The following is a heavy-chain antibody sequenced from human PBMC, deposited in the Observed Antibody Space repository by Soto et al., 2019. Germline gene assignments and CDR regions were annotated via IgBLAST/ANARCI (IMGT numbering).Heavy chain of an antibody. D-gene: IGHD5-18*01. CDR3: AKDLGYELWKPIFDY. CDR2: ISYDGSNK. Sequence: QVQLVESGGGVVQPGRSLRLSCAASGFTFSSYGMHWVRQAPGKGLEWVAVISYDGSNKYYADSVKGRFTISRDNSKNTVYLQMNSLRAEDTAVYYCAKDLGYELWKPIFDYWGQGTLVTVSS. J-gene: IGHJ4*02. V-gene: IGHV3-30*18. CDR1: GFTFSSYG.